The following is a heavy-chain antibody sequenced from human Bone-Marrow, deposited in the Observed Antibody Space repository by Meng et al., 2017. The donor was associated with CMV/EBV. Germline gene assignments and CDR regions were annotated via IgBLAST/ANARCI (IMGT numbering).Heavy chain of an antibody. J-gene: IGHJ5*02. V-gene: IGHV3-20*01. CDR2: INWNGGST. CDR3: ARDRGYSNRGANWFDP. CDR1: GFTFDDYG. D-gene: IGHD4-11*01. Sequence: GGSLRLSCAASGFTFDDYGMSWVRQAPGKGLEWVSGINWNGGSTGYADSVKGRFTISRDNAKNSLYLQMNSLRAEDTALYHCARDRGYSNRGANWFDPWGQGTLVTGSS.